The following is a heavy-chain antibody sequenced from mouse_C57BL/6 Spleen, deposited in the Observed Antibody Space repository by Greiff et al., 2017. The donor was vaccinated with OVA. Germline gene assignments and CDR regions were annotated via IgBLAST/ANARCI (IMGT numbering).Heavy chain of an antibody. CDR3: ARHLFDY. CDR2: IYPGDGDT. V-gene: IGHV1-82*01. J-gene: IGHJ2*01. CDR1: GYAFSSSW. Sequence: VQLQQSGPELVKPGASVKIPCKASGYAFSSSWMNWVKQRPGKGLEWIGRIYPGDGDTNYNGKFKGKATLTADKSSSTAYMQLSSLTSEDSAVYFCARHLFDYWGQGTTLTVSS.